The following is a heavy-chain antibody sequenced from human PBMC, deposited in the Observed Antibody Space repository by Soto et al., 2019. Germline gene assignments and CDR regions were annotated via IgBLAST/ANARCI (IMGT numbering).Heavy chain of an antibody. V-gene: IGHV4-31*03. CDR3: ARVVCTSTSCYFPGWFAP. J-gene: IGHJ5*02. D-gene: IGHD2-2*01. CDR1: GGSINSGGYY. CDR2: IYYSGST. Sequence: QVQLQESGPGLMKPSQTLSLTCTVSGGSINSGGYYWSWCRQPPGKVVDWIGYIYYSGSTDCNPSLKCRVTISVDTSKNHFSLNLTSVTAADTVVYYCARVVCTSTSCYFPGWFAPGGQGTLVTVCS.